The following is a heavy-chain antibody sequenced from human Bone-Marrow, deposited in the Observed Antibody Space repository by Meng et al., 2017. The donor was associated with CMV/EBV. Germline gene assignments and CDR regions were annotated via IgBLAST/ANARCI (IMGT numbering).Heavy chain of an antibody. V-gene: IGHV1-2*02. J-gene: IGHJ4*02. CDR2: INPNSGDT. CDR3: AIDRPPLFYDDSFGYDY. CDR1: GYTFTGYY. D-gene: IGHD3-22*01. Sequence: ASVKVSCKASGYTFTGYYMHWVRQAPGQGLEWRGWINPNSGDTNYVRKFQGRVTMTRDTSISTGYMELRRLRYDDTAEYYCAIDRPPLFYDDSFGYDYWGQGTRVTGSS.